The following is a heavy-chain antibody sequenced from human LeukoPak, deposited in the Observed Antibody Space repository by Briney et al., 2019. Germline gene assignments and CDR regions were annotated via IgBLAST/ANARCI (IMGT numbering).Heavy chain of an antibody. V-gene: IGHV5-10-1*01. D-gene: IGHD5-18*01. CDR2: IDPSDSYT. J-gene: IGHJ4*02. CDR1: GYSFTSYW. CDR3: ARQFAEGVRLWLMDY. Sequence: GESLKISCKGSGYSFTSYWISWVRQMPGKGLEWMGRIDPSDSYTNYSPSFQGHVTISADKSISTAYLQWSSLKASDTAMYYCARQFAEGVRLWLMDYWGQGTLVTVSS.